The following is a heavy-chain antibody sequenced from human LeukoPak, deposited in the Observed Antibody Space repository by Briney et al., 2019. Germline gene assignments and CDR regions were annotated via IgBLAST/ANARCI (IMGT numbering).Heavy chain of an antibody. CDR1: GFTFSSYA. Sequence: GGSLRLSCAASGFTFSSYAMTWVRQAPGKGLEWVSTISDSGARKNYADSAKGRFTISRDNSMNTLYLQMNSLRADDTAVYYCASDYSLDYWGQGTLVTVSS. J-gene: IGHJ4*02. CDR2: ISDSGARK. V-gene: IGHV3-23*01. CDR3: ASDYSLDY. D-gene: IGHD6-25*01.